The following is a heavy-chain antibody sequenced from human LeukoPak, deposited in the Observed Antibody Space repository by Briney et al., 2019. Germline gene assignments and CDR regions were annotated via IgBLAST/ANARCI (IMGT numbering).Heavy chain of an antibody. CDR3: ARGHSGYDTPDY. V-gene: IGHV4-59*01. D-gene: IGHD5-12*01. J-gene: IGHJ4*02. CDR1: GHSISSYY. CDR2: IYYSGST. Sequence: SETLSLTCAVSGHSISSYYWSWIRQPPGKGLEWIGYIYYSGSTNYNPSLKSRVTISVDTSKNQFSLKLSSVTAADTAVYYCARGHSGYDTPDYWGQGTLVTVSS.